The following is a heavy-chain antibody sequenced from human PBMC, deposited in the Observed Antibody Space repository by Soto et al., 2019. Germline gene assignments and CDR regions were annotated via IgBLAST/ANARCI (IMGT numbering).Heavy chain of an antibody. CDR3: VAGGTRWLQSPFDY. D-gene: IGHD1-1*01. V-gene: IGHV3-7*03. J-gene: IGHJ4*02. Sequence: GGSLRLSCAASGFTFSSYWMSWVRQAPGKGLEWVANIKQDGSEKYYVDSVKGRFTISRDNAKNSLYLQMNSLRSEDTAVYYCVAGGTRWLQSPFDYWGQGTLVTVSS. CDR1: GFTFSSYW. CDR2: IKQDGSEK.